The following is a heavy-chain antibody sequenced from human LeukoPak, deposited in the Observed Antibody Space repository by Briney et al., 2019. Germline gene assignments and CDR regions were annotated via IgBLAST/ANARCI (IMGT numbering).Heavy chain of an antibody. V-gene: IGHV1-69*05. Sequence: SVKVSCKASGGTFSSYAISWVRQAPGQGLEWMGGIIPIFGTAHYAQKFQGRVTITTDESTSTAYMELSSLRSEDTAVYYCATAGYSGYDYRRPFDYWGQGTLVTVSS. CDR1: GGTFSSYA. J-gene: IGHJ4*02. CDR2: IIPIFGTA. D-gene: IGHD5-12*01. CDR3: ATAGYSGYDYRRPFDY.